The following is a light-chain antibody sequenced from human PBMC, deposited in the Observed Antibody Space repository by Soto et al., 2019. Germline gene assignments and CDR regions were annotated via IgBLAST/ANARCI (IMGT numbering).Light chain of an antibody. V-gene: IGKV3-15*01. J-gene: IGKJ4*01. Sequence: DIVMTQSPVTLSVSPGEGATLSCRASQSVNTNFAWFQQQPGQAPRLLIFGASTRATGIPARFSGSGSDTEFTLTISSLQSEDFVVYYCQQYNNWPPTFGGGTKVDIK. CDR2: GAS. CDR3: QQYNNWPPT. CDR1: QSVNTN.